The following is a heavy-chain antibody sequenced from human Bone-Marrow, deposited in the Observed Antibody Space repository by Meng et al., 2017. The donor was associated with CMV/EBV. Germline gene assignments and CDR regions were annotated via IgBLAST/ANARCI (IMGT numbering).Heavy chain of an antibody. D-gene: IGHD6-13*01. J-gene: IGHJ6*02. CDR3: SRQLVPLYYYGMDV. V-gene: IGHV2-70*20. CDR2: IDWDDDK. CDR1: GFSLSTSGMC. Sequence: SGPTLVKPTQTLTLTCTFSGFSLSTSGMCVSWVRQPTGKALEWLALIDWDDDKYYSTSLKTRLTISKDTSKNQVVLTMTNMDPVDTATYYCSRQLVPLYYYGMDVWGQGTTVTVSS.